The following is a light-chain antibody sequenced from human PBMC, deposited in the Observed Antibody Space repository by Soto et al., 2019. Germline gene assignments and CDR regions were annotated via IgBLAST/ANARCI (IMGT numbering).Light chain of an antibody. CDR1: QSITSY. V-gene: IGKV1-39*01. Sequence: GDRVTITCRASQSITSYLNWYRQKPGKAPKLLIYAASSLQSGVPSRFSGSGSGTDFTLTIGSLQPEDFATYYCQQSYSTPFTFGQGTRLEI. J-gene: IGKJ5*01. CDR2: AAS. CDR3: QQSYSTPFT.